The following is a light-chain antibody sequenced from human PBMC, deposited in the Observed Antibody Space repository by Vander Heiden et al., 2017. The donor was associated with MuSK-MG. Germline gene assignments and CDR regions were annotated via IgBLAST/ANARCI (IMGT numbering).Light chain of an antibody. Sequence: AITHSPATLSVSPGERATLSCRASQSVSSNLAWYQQKPGQAPRLLIYGASTRATGIPARFSGSGSGTEFTLTISSLQSEDFAVYYCQQDNNWPYTFGQGTKLEIK. CDR1: QSVSSN. V-gene: IGKV3-15*01. CDR2: GAS. CDR3: QQDNNWPYT. J-gene: IGKJ2*01.